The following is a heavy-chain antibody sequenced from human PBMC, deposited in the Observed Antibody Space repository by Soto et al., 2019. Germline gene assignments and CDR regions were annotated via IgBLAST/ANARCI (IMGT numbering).Heavy chain of an antibody. J-gene: IGHJ4*02. CDR3: AVDIVGTGSY. V-gene: IGHV3-72*01. Sequence: EVQVVESGGGLVQPGGSLRLSCAASGFTFSDHYMDCVRQAPGNGLEWVGRSRNKAISYSTEYAASVRGRFTISRDDSGDSVYLEMTSLKTEDTAVYYCAVDIVGTGSYWGQGTLVTVSS. D-gene: IGHD5-12*01. CDR1: GFTFSDHY. CDR2: SRNKAISYST.